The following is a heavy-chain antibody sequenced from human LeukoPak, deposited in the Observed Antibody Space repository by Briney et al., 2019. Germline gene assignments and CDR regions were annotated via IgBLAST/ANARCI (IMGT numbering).Heavy chain of an antibody. CDR3: ARAVDS. Sequence: GSLRLSCAASGFTFSSYGMHWIRQPPGKGLEWIGEINHSGSTSYNPSLKSRVTILVDTSKHQFSLKLSSVTAADTAVYYCARAVDSWGQGTPVTVSS. V-gene: IGHV4-34*01. CDR1: GFTFSSYG. CDR2: INHSGST. J-gene: IGHJ5*01. D-gene: IGHD4-17*01.